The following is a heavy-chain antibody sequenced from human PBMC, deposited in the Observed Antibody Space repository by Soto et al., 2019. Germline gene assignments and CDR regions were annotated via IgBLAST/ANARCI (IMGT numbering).Heavy chain of an antibody. CDR1: GGSISSSSYY. D-gene: IGHD3-3*01. J-gene: IGHJ4*02. CDR2: IYYSGST. Sequence: SETLSLTCTVSGGSISSSSYYWGWIRQPPGKGLEWIGSIYYSGSTYYNPSLKSRVTISVDTSKNQFSLKLSSVTAADTAVYYCARHWRHLAYYDFRSGSTQNFDYWGQGTLVTVSS. V-gene: IGHV4-39*01. CDR3: ARHWRHLAYYDFRSGSTQNFDY.